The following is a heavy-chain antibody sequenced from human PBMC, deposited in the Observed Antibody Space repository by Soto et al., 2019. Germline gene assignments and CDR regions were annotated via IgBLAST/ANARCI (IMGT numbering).Heavy chain of an antibody. D-gene: IGHD3-22*01. CDR3: ATALPIYNYDSSGYYDYYYDMDV. V-gene: IGHV3-23*01. CDR1: GFTLNSYA. CDR2: ISARGGKS. Sequence: PWGSLRLSCAASGFTLNSYAMNWVRQAPGKGLEGVSGISARGGKSYYADSLKGRFTISRDTSKNPLYLQLTTLRAKDTAVFYCATALPIYNYDSSGYYDYYYDMDVWGQGTTVTVSS. J-gene: IGHJ6*02.